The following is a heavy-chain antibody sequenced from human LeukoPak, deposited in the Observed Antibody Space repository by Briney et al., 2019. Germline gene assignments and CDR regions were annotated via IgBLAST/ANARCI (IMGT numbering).Heavy chain of an antibody. CDR3: ARGSYYDSSGLDY. V-gene: IGHV3-74*01. D-gene: IGHD3-22*01. CDR1: GFTFSSYW. CDR2: INSDGSST. Sequence: GGSLRLSCVTSGFTFSSYWMHWVRHAPGKGLVWVSRINSDGSSTSYADSVKGRFTISRDNAKNTLYLQMNSLRAEDTAVYYCARGSYYDSSGLDYWGQGTLVTVSS. J-gene: IGHJ4*02.